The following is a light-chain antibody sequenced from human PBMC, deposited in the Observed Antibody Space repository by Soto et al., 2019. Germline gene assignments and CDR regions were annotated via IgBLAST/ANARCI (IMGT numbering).Light chain of an antibody. Sequence: DIQMTQSPSTLSASVGDRVTITFRASQSISIWLAWYQQRPGKAPKLLIYKASSLESGVPSRFSGSGSGTEFTLTISSLEPDDFATYHCQQYNSYSVPSFGQGTKVHIK. CDR2: KAS. CDR3: QQYNSYSVPS. V-gene: IGKV1-5*03. CDR1: QSISIW. J-gene: IGKJ1*01.